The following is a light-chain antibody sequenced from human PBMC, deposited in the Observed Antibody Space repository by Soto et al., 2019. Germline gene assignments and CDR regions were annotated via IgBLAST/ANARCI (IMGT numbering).Light chain of an antibody. V-gene: IGKV1-12*01. J-gene: IGKJ4*01. Sequence: DIQMTQSPSSVSASVGDRVTITCRASQGVSSRLAWYQQKPGNAPKLLIYAASSLQSGVPSRFSGSASGTDFTLTITSLQPEDFATYYCQQANSFPLPFGGGTKVDIK. CDR3: QQANSFPLP. CDR1: QGVSSR. CDR2: AAS.